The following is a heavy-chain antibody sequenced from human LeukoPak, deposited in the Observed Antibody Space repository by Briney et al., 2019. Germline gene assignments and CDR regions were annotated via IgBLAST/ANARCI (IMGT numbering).Heavy chain of an antibody. V-gene: IGHV1-8*03. Sequence: ASVKVSCKASGYTFTDYDIKGVRQATGQGLEWMAWVNPNSGNTGFAQKFQGRVTLTRDTSISTAYMELSSLRYEDTAVYYCARGTVGATAWGQGTLVTVSS. CDR1: GYTFTDYD. CDR2: VNPNSGNT. J-gene: IGHJ4*02. D-gene: IGHD1-26*01. CDR3: ARGTVGATA.